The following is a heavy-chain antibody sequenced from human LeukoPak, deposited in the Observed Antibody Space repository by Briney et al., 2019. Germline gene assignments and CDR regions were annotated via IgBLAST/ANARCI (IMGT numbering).Heavy chain of an antibody. CDR3: ARNWGAGHPINFDY. V-gene: IGHV1-18*01. J-gene: IGHJ4*02. Sequence: ASVKVSCKTFGYPFSSCGINWVRQAPGQRLEWMGWTSGYNGDTNYAQKFQGRVTMTTDTSTNTAYMDLRRLRSDDTAVYYCARNWGAGHPINFDYWGQGTLVTVSS. D-gene: IGHD3-16*01. CDR2: TSGYNGDT. CDR1: GYPFSSCG.